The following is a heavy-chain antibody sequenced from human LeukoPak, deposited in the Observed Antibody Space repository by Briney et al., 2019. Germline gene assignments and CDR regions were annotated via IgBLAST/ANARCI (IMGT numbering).Heavy chain of an antibody. Sequence: ASVKVSCKASGYTFTGYYMHWVRQAPGQGLEWMGWINPNSGGTNYAQKFQGRVTMTRDTSISTAYMELSRLRPDDTAVYYCARPDSSSSSYYGMDVWGQGTTVTVSS. J-gene: IGHJ6*02. V-gene: IGHV1-2*02. D-gene: IGHD6-6*01. CDR2: INPNSGGT. CDR3: ARPDSSSSSYYGMDV. CDR1: GYTFTGYY.